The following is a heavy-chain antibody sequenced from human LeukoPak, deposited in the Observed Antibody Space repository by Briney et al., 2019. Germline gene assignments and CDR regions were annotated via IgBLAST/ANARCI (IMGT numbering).Heavy chain of an antibody. V-gene: IGHV3-23*01. D-gene: IGHD1-26*01. J-gene: IGHJ4*02. CDR3: AKTMGAIDHDY. CDR1: GFTFSGFA. Sequence: GGSLRLSCAASGFTFSGFAMTWVRQAPWKGLEWVSTISGSGGSTYYADSVKGRFTISRDNSKNTLYLQMDSLRAEDTAVYYCAKTMGAIDHDYWGQGTLVTVSS. CDR2: ISGSGGST.